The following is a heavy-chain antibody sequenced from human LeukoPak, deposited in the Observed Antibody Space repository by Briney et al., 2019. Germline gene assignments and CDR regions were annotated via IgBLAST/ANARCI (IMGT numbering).Heavy chain of an antibody. D-gene: IGHD3-10*01. J-gene: IGHJ4*02. V-gene: IGHV4-34*01. Sequence: PSETLSLTCAVYGGSFSGYYWSWIRQPPGKGLEWIGEINHSGSTNYNPSLKSRVTISVDTSKNQFPLKLSSVTAADTAVYYCAREYYYGSGSYYHHFDYWGQGTLVTVSS. CDR1: GGSFSGYY. CDR2: INHSGST. CDR3: AREYYYGSGSYYHHFDY.